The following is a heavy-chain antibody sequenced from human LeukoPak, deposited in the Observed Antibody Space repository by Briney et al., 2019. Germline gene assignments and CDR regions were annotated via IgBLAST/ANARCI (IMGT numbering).Heavy chain of an antibody. D-gene: IGHD3-10*01. CDR2: IFYSGST. Sequence: VKPSETLSLTCTVSGGSISGYYWSWIRQPPGKGLEWIGYIFYSGSTNYNPSLKSRVTISVDTSKNQFSLKLSSVTAADTAVYFCARVYYGRTYDYWYFDLWGRGTLVTVSS. CDR3: ARVYYGRTYDYWYFDL. CDR1: GGSISGYY. V-gene: IGHV4-59*01. J-gene: IGHJ2*01.